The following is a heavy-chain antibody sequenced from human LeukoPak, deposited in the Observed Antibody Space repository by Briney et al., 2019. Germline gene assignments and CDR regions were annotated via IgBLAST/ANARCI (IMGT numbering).Heavy chain of an antibody. V-gene: IGHV4-61*01. J-gene: IGHJ4*02. CDR3: ARVRYCSTNRCYDREFDN. D-gene: IGHD2-2*01. Sequence: PSETLPLTCTVSGGSVSSGSYYWSWIRQPPGKGLEWIGYIYYSGNTNYNPSLKSRVTISVDTSKNQFSLKLNSVTAADTAVYYCARVRYCSTNRCYDREFDNWGQGTLVTVSS. CDR2: IYYSGNT. CDR1: GGSVSSGSYY.